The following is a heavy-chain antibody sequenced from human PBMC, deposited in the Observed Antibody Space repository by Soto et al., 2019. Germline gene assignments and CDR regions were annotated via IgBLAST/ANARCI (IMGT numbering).Heavy chain of an antibody. J-gene: IGHJ4*02. CDR1: GYTFTHYY. V-gene: IGHV1-46*01. CDR3: ARYLAAGYQ. Sequence: QVQLVQSGAEVKKPGASVKLSCRTSGYTFTHYYIHWVRQAPGQGLEWLAIINPASCSTNYAQDFQGRLTLSMDTSTTTVYIELSGLRAEDTASFDCARYLAAGYQWGQGTLFTVSS. D-gene: IGHD6-13*01. CDR2: INPASCST.